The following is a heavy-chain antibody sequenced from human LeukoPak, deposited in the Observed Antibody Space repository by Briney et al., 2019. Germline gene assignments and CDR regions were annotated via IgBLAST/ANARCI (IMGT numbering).Heavy chain of an antibody. Sequence: SVKVSCTASGGTFSSYAISWVRQAPGQGLEWMGGITPIFGTANYAQKFQGRVTITADESTSTAYMELSSLRSEDTAVYYCARSIVVVPAAIHPLDYWGQGTLVTVSS. CDR1: GGTFSSYA. D-gene: IGHD2-2*01. CDR2: ITPIFGTA. CDR3: ARSIVVVPAAIHPLDY. J-gene: IGHJ4*02. V-gene: IGHV1-69*01.